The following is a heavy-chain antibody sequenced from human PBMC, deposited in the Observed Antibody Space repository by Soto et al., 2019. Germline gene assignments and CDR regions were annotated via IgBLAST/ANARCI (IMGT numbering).Heavy chain of an antibody. J-gene: IGHJ3*02. Sequence: ASVKVSCKASRYTFTSYYMHWVRQAPGQGLQWMGIINPSGGSTSYAQKFQGRVTMTRDTSTSTVYMGLSSLRSEVTAVYYCALPLVGDYAFDIWGQGPMVTVSS. V-gene: IGHV1-46*01. CDR1: RYTFTSYY. CDR2: INPSGGST. D-gene: IGHD4-17*01. CDR3: ALPLVGDYAFDI.